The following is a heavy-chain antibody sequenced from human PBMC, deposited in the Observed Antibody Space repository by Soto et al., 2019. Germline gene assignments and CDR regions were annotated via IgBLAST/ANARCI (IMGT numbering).Heavy chain of an antibody. J-gene: IGHJ4*02. V-gene: IGHV1-8*01. CDR2: MNPNSGNT. D-gene: IGHD3-22*01. CDR1: GYTFTSYD. Sequence: QVQLVQSGAEVKKPGASVKVSCKASGYTFTSYDINWVRQATGQGLEWMGWMNPNSGNTGYAQKFQGRVTMTRNTSRRPAYKEMSSLRSGETAVYYCARGADFGRGYYSPFDYWGQGTLVTVSS. CDR3: ARGADFGRGYYSPFDY.